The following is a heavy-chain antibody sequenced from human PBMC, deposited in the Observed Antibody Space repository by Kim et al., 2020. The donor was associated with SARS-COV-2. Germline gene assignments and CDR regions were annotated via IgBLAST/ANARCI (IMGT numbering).Heavy chain of an antibody. CDR1: GYTFTSYG. Sequence: ASVKVSCKASGYTFTSYGISWVRQAPGQGLEWMGWISAYNGNTNYAQKLQGRVTMTTDTSTSTAYMELRSLRSDDTAVYYCARETTRYLFSYYYGMDVWGQGTTVTVSS. V-gene: IGHV1-18*01. D-gene: IGHD4-17*01. CDR3: ARETTRYLFSYYYGMDV. CDR2: ISAYNGNT. J-gene: IGHJ6*02.